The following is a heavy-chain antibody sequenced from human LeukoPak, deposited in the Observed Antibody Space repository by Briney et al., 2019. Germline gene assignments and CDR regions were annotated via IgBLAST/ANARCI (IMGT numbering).Heavy chain of an antibody. CDR3: ARAIAAGYPRS. V-gene: IGHV3-66*01. D-gene: IGHD6-25*01. CDR1: GFTFSDYY. J-gene: IGHJ4*02. Sequence: LPGGSLRLSCAASGFTFSDYYMSWIRQAPGKGLEWVSVIYSGGSTYYADSVKGRFTISRDNSKNTLYLQMNSLRAEDTAVYYCARAIAAGYPRSWGQGTLVTVSS. CDR2: IYSGGST.